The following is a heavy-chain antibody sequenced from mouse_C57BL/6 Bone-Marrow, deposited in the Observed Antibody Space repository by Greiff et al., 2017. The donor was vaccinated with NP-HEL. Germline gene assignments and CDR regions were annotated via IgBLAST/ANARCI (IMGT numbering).Heavy chain of an antibody. V-gene: IGHV14-4*01. CDR1: GFNIKDDY. Sequence: VQLKQSGAELVRPGASVKLSCTVSGFNIKDDYMHWVKQRPEQGLEWIGWIDPANGDPEYASKFQGKATITADTSSNTAYLQLSSLTSEDTAVYYCTTGGSSPYAMDYWGQGTSVTVSS. CDR2: IDPANGDP. CDR3: TTGGSSPYAMDY. J-gene: IGHJ4*01. D-gene: IGHD1-1*01.